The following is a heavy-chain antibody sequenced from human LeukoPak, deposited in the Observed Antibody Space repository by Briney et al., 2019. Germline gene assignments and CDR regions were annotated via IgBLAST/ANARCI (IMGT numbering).Heavy chain of an antibody. CDR3: ARDPGFGEIY. Sequence: SETLSLTCTVSGGSVGSGSYYWSWIRQPPGKGLEWIGYVFYSGSTNYNPSLKSRVTISVDTSKNQFSLKLSSVTAADTAVYYCARDPGFGEIYWGQGTLVTVYS. J-gene: IGHJ4*02. CDR2: VFYSGST. V-gene: IGHV4-61*01. CDR1: GGSVGSGSYY. D-gene: IGHD3-10*01.